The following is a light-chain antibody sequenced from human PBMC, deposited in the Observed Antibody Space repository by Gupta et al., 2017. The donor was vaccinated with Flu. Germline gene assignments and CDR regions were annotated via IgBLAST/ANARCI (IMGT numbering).Light chain of an antibody. CDR2: GAS. V-gene: IGKV3-15*01. CDR1: DSLRIN. J-gene: IGKJ2*01. CDR3: QQYNDWPLYT. Sequence: EIVMTHSPATLSVSPGERATLSCRASDSLRINLACYQQKPGQAPRLLFYGASTMDNGIPDLFSGNGSGTNFTLTISSLQSEDFAIYYCQQYNDWPLYTFGQGTKLEIK.